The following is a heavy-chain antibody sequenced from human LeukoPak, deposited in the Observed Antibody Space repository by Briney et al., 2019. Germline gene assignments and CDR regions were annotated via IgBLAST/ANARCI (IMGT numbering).Heavy chain of an antibody. CDR1: GGSISSSSYY. J-gene: IGHJ4*02. CDR3: ARADDSSSFFDY. V-gene: IGHV4-39*07. D-gene: IGHD6-13*01. Sequence: SETLSLTCTVSGGSISSSSYYWGWIRQPPGKGLEWIGGIYYSGSTYYNPSLKSRVTISVDTSKNQFSLKLSSVTAADTAVYYCARADDSSSFFDYWGQGTLVTVSS. CDR2: IYYSGST.